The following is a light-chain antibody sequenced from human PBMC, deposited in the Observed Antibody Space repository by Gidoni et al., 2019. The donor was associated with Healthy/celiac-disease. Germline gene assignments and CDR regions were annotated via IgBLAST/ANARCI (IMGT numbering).Light chain of an antibody. Sequence: DFQMTQSPSSLSASVGDRVTITCRASQSISSYLNWYQQKPGKAPKLLIYAASSLQSGVPSRCSGSGSGTDFTLTISSLQAEDVATYYCQQSYSTPSWTFGQGTKVEIK. V-gene: IGKV1-39*01. J-gene: IGKJ1*01. CDR3: QQSYSTPSWT. CDR1: QSISSY. CDR2: AAS.